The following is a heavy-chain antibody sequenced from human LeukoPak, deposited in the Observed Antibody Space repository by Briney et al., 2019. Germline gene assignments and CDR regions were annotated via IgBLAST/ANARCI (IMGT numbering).Heavy chain of an antibody. J-gene: IGHJ6*02. CDR1: GYTFTGYY. Sequence: ASVKVSCKASGYTFTGYYMHWVRQAPGQGLEWMGWINPNSGGTNYAQKFQGWVTMTRDTSISTAYMELSRLRSDDTAVYYCARDDSSGEGMDVWGQGTTVTVSS. CDR2: INPNSGGT. D-gene: IGHD3-22*01. V-gene: IGHV1-2*04. CDR3: ARDDSSGEGMDV.